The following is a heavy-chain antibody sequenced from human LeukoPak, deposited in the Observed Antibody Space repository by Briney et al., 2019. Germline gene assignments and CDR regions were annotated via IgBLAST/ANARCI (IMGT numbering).Heavy chain of an antibody. CDR3: AREKRDCSGGSCYGAFDI. CDR1: GFTFSSYS. V-gene: IGHV3-7*01. D-gene: IGHD2-15*01. J-gene: IGHJ3*02. Sequence: GGSLRLSCAASGFTFSSYSMNWVRQAPGKGLEWVANIKQDGSEKYYVDSVKGRFTISRDNAKNSLYLQMNSLRAEDTAVYYCAREKRDCSGGSCYGAFDIWGQGTMVTVSS. CDR2: IKQDGSEK.